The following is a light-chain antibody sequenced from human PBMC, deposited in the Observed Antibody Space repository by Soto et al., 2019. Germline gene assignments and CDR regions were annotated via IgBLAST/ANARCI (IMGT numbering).Light chain of an antibody. CDR2: KAS. CDR1: QSVGSW. V-gene: IGKV1-5*03. Sequence: QMTQSPSTLSASEGDRVTITCWASQSVGSWLAWHQQKPGRAPKVLVYKASNLQDGVPSRFSGSGSGTEFTLTISILQPDDVATYFCHQYSRYPWTFGQGTKVVIK. CDR3: HQYSRYPWT. J-gene: IGKJ1*01.